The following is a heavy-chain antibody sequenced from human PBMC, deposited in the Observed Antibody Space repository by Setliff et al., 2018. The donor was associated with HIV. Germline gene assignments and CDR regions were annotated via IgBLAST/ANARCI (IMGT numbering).Heavy chain of an antibody. CDR3: AKDRSGY. Sequence: GGSLRLSCAASGFTFNNNDMTWVRQVPGKGLEWVSSISYSGDNRYYADSVKGRFTISRDNSKNTVYLQMNSLRAEDTAVYYCAKDRSGYWGQGTLVTVSS. CDR1: GFTFNNND. V-gene: IGHV3-23*01. J-gene: IGHJ4*02. D-gene: IGHD3-16*02. CDR2: ISYSGDNR.